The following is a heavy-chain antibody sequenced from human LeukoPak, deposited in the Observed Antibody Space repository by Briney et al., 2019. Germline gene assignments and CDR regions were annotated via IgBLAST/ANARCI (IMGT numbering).Heavy chain of an antibody. CDR1: GFTFSNYW. J-gene: IGHJ4*02. CDR3: AKLHGSSWR. Sequence: GGSLRLSCAASGFTFSNYWMSWVRQAPGKGLEWVANIKQDGSDKYYVDSLKGRFTISRDNAKNSLYLQMNSLRAEDTAVYYCAKLHGSSWRWGQGALVTVSS. CDR2: IKQDGSDK. V-gene: IGHV3-7*02. D-gene: IGHD6-13*01.